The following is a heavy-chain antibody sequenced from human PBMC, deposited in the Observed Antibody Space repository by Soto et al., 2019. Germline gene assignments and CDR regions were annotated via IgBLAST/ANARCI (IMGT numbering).Heavy chain of an antibody. V-gene: IGHV1-69*06. J-gene: IGHJ4*02. D-gene: IGHD2-15*01. CDR3: AIRHSGRFFRAVDS. CDR2: TGSGTGPG. CDR1: GGSLSTNP. Sequence: QVPLVQSGTEVKKPGSSVKVSCKDSGGSLSTNPISWVRQAPGQGLELMGGTGSGTGPGNHAQKFQGRLTGTADKSTRPVLIALTNLPSEGTAVYYCAIRHSGRFFRAVDSWGPATLVTVSS.